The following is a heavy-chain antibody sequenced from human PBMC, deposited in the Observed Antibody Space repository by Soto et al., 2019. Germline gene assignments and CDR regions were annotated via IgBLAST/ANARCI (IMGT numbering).Heavy chain of an antibody. J-gene: IGHJ5*02. V-gene: IGHV1-18*01. D-gene: IGHD3-10*01. CDR1: GCTFTSYG. CDR2: ISAYNGNT. CDR3: ARDVTMVRGILKQNWFDP. Sequence: ASVKVSCKASGCTFTSYGISWVRQAPGQGLEWMGWISAYNGNTNYAQKLQGRVTMTTDTSTSTAYMELRSLRSDDTAVYYCARDVTMVRGILKQNWFDPWGQGTLVTVSS.